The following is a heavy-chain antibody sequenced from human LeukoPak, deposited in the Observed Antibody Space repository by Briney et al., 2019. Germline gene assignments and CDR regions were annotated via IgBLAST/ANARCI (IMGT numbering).Heavy chain of an antibody. Sequence: SETLSLTCTVSGGSISSYYWSWIRQPAGKGLEWIGRIYTSGSTNYNPSLKGRVTISVDTSKNQFSLKLSSVTAADTAVYYCARLAAAGTLWFDPWGQGTLVTVSS. D-gene: IGHD6-13*01. CDR2: IYTSGST. CDR3: ARLAAAGTLWFDP. V-gene: IGHV4-4*07. J-gene: IGHJ5*02. CDR1: GGSISSYY.